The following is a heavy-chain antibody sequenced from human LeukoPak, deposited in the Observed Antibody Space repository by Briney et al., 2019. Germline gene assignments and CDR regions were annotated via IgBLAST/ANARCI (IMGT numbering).Heavy chain of an antibody. Sequence: SVKVSCKASGGTFSSYAISWVRQAPGQGLEWMGGIIPIFGTANYAQRFQGRVTITADESTSTAYMELSSLRSEDTAVYYCARDGAYTAALDYWGQGTLVTVSS. CDR3: ARDGAYTAALDY. CDR1: GGTFSSYA. D-gene: IGHD2-2*01. CDR2: IIPIFGTA. J-gene: IGHJ4*02. V-gene: IGHV1-69*13.